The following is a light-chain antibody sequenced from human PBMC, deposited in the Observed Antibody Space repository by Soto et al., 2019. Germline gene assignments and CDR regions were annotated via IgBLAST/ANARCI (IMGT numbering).Light chain of an antibody. CDR2: GAS. CDR1: QSISSSY. J-gene: IGKJ4*01. V-gene: IGKV3-20*01. CDR3: QLYGSSPPERT. Sequence: EIVLTQSPGTLSLSPGKRATLSCRASQSISSSYLAWYQQRPGQAPRLLIYGASSRATGIPDRFSGSGSGTEFTLTISRLEPEDFAVYYCQLYGSSPPERTFGGGTKVDIK.